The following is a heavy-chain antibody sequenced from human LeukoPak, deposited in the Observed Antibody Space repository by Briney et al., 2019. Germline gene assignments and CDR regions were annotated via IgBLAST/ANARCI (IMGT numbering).Heavy chain of an antibody. D-gene: IGHD2-21*02. Sequence: PGGSLTLSCAPSGLTLNCYAMSWVRQPAGKGLEWVSAISGSGGSTYYAHSVKGRFTISRDNSKNTLYLQMNSLRAEDTAVYYCAKSAGIVVVAAIHYWGQGTLVTVSS. V-gene: IGHV3-23*01. J-gene: IGHJ4*02. CDR3: AKSAGIVVVAAIHY. CDR2: ISGSGGST. CDR1: GLTLNCYA.